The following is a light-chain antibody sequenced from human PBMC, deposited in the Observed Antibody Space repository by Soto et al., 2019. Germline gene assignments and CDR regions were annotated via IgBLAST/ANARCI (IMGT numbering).Light chain of an antibody. CDR2: KPS. V-gene: IGKV3-15*01. CDR3: QHYGSSPPYT. CDR1: QSVGAN. Sequence: EIVMTQSPATLSVSPGEGATLSCRSSQSVGANLAWYLQKPGQAPKRLLHKPSTRSTGVPARFSGSWSGTAFTLTISSLQSEDSAVYYCQHYGSSPPYTFGQGTKLKIK. J-gene: IGKJ2*01.